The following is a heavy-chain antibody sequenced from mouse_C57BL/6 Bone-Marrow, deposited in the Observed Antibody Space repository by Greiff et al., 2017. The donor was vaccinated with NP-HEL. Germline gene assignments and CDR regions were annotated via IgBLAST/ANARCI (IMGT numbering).Heavy chain of an antibody. V-gene: IGHV1-81*01. CDR2: IYPRSGNT. CDR3: ARRRRWLPFAY. Sequence: QVQLQQSGAELARPGASVKLSCKASGYTFTSSGISWVKQRTGQGLEWIGEIYPRSGNTYYNEKFKGKATLTADKSSSTAYMELRSLTSEDSAVYFCARRRRWLPFAYWGQGTLVTVSA. CDR1: GYTFTSSG. J-gene: IGHJ3*01. D-gene: IGHD2-3*01.